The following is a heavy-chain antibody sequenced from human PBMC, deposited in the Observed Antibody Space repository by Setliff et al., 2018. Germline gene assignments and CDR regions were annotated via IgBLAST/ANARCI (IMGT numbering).Heavy chain of an antibody. CDR3: ARGRNIAARLLDS. CDR2: IYYSGST. D-gene: IGHD6-6*01. Sequence: SETLSLTCTVSGGSISSGGYYWSWIRQHPGKGLEWTGYIYYSGSTYYNPSLKSRVTISLDRSKNQFSLQLTSVTAADTAVYYCARGRNIAARLLDSWGQGTLVTVSS. J-gene: IGHJ4*02. CDR1: GGSISSGGYY. V-gene: IGHV4-31*03.